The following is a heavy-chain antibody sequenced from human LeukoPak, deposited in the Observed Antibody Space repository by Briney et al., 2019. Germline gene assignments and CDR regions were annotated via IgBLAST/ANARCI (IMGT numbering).Heavy chain of an antibody. J-gene: IGHJ4*02. D-gene: IGHD4-17*01. Sequence: ETLSLTCTVSGGSISSGGYYWSWVRQAPGKGLEWVSTISGSGGSTYYADSVKGRFTISRDNSKNTLYLQMNSLRAEDTAVYHCAKDRWTVTIIGDFDYWGQGTLVTVSS. CDR2: ISGSGGST. CDR1: GGSISSGGYY. V-gene: IGHV3-23*01. CDR3: AKDRWTVTIIGDFDY.